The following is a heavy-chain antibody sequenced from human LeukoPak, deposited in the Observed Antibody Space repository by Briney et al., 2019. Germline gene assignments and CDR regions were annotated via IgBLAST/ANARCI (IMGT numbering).Heavy chain of an antibody. CDR2: ISYDGSNK. CDR1: GFTFSSYA. V-gene: IGHV3-30-3*02. D-gene: IGHD3-22*01. CDR3: AKTFAEYYYDSSIDY. J-gene: IGHJ4*02. Sequence: GGSLRLSCAASGFTFSSYAMHWVRQAPGKGQEWVAVISYDGSNKYYADSVKGRFTISRDNSKNTLYLQMNSLRAEDTAVYYCAKTFAEYYYDSSIDYWGQGTLVTVSS.